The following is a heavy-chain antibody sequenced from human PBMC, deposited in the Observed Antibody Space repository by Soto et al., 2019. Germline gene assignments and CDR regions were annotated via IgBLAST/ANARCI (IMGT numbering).Heavy chain of an antibody. J-gene: IGHJ4*02. V-gene: IGHV3-30*18. CDR2: ISYDGSVK. CDR1: GFTFSTYG. D-gene: IGHD2-2*01. Sequence: QVQLVESGGGVVQPGRSLRLSCVASGFTFSTYGMHWVRQAPGKGREWVAFISYDGSVKYYVDSVKARFTISRDNSKNTLYLEMDSMRAEDTAVYYFAKDFKYRAKLFDYWGQGTLVTVSS. CDR3: AKDFKYRAKLFDY.